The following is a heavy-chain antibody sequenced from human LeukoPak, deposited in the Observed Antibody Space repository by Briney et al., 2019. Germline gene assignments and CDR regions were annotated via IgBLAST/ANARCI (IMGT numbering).Heavy chain of an antibody. V-gene: IGHV4-34*01. Sequence: PSETLSLTCGVYGGSLRGYYWSWIRQPPGKGLEWIGSIYYSGSTYYNPSLKSRVTISVDTSKNQFSLKLSSVTAADTAVYYCARRDHTGRSHAWFDPWGQGTLVTVSS. CDR3: ARRDHTGRSHAWFDP. CDR2: IYYSGST. J-gene: IGHJ5*02. D-gene: IGHD1-14*01. CDR1: GGSLRGYY.